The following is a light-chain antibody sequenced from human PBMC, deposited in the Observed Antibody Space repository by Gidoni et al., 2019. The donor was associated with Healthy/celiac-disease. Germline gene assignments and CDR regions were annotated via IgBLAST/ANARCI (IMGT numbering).Light chain of an antibody. CDR3: QHRAT. CDR2: GAS. Sequence: EIVMTQSPATLSVSPGERATLSCRASQRVSSNLAWYQQKPGQAPRLLIYGASTRATGIPARFSGSGSGTEFTLTISSLQSEDFAVYYCQHRATFGQGTKVEIK. V-gene: IGKV3-15*01. J-gene: IGKJ1*01. CDR1: QRVSSN.